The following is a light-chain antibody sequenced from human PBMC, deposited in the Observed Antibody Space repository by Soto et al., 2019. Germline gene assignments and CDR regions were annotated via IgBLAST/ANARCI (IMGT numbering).Light chain of an antibody. V-gene: IGLV1-44*01. Sequence: QSVLTQPPSASGAPGQRVTISCSGSSSNIGSNTVNWYKQLPGTAPKLLIYSNNHRPSGVPDRFSGTKSGTSASLAISGLQSEDEADYHCAAWDDSLNDPVFGGGPKLTVL. CDR2: SNN. CDR1: SSNIGSNT. J-gene: IGLJ2*01. CDR3: AAWDDSLNDPV.